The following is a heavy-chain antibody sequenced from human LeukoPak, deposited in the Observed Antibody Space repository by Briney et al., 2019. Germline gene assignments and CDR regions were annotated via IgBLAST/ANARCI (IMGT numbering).Heavy chain of an antibody. CDR1: GFTFDDYA. J-gene: IGHJ4*02. D-gene: IGHD2-21*01. Sequence: GGSLRLSCAASGFTFDDYAMHWVRQAPGKGLEWVSGISWNSGSIAYADSVKGRFTISRDNAKNSLYLQMNSLRAEDTALYYCSKDSYCGPTRCYRGFDYWGQGTLVTVSS. CDR3: SKDSYCGPTRCYRGFDY. CDR2: ISWNSGSI. V-gene: IGHV3-9*01.